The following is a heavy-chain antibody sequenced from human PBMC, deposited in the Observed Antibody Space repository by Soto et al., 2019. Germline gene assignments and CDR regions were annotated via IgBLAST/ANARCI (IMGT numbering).Heavy chain of an antibody. Sequence: PSETLSLTCTVSGGSISSYYWSWIRQPPGKGLEWIGYIYYSGSTNYNPSLKSRVTISVDTSKNQFSLKLSSVTAADTAVYYCARDLEPSIAAAGTSHYYYYYGMDVWGQGTTVTVSS. V-gene: IGHV4-59*01. J-gene: IGHJ6*02. D-gene: IGHD6-13*01. CDR2: IYYSGST. CDR3: ARDLEPSIAAAGTSHYYYYYGMDV. CDR1: GGSISSYY.